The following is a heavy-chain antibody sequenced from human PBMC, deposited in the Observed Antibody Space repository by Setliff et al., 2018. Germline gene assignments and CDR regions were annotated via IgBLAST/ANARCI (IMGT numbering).Heavy chain of an antibody. J-gene: IGHJ4*02. Sequence: PGGSLRLSCTASGVTFNKHWMSWVRQAPGKGLEWVANIKKQDGSEKYYVDSVKGRFTISRDNAKNSLYLQMNSLSAEDTGVYYCARFAKCGGHCWNDYWGQGTRVTVSS. V-gene: IGHV3-7*03. CDR1: GVTFNKHW. CDR2: IKKQDGSEK. CDR3: ARFAKCGGHCWNDY. D-gene: IGHD2-21*02.